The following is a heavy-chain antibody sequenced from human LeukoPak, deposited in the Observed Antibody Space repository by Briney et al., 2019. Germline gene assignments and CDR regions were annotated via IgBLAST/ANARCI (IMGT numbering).Heavy chain of an antibody. J-gene: IGHJ4*02. CDR1: GGSFNDYY. V-gene: IGHV4-34*01. Sequence: SETLSLTCAVYGGSFNDYYWNWIRQPPGKGLEWIGSIYYSGSTYYNPSLKSRVTISVDTSKNQFSLKLSSVTAADTAVYYCARDAARWEWLFSYFDYWGQGTLVTVSS. CDR3: ARDAARWEWLFSYFDY. D-gene: IGHD3-3*01. CDR2: IYYSGST.